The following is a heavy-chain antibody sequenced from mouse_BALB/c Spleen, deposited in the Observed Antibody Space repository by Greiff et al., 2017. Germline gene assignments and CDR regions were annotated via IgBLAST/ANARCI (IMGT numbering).Heavy chain of an antibody. D-gene: IGHD2-4*01. V-gene: IGHV1-87*01. CDR2: IYPGDGDT. J-gene: IGHJ4*01. CDR3: ARSWITTLYYTMDY. CDR1: GYTFTSYW. Sequence: VQLQQSGAELARPGASVKLSCKASGYTFTSYWMQWVKQRPGQGLEWIGAIYPGDGDTRYTQKFKGKATLTADKSSSTAYMQLSSLASEDSAVYYCARSWITTLYYTMDYWGQGTSVTVSS.